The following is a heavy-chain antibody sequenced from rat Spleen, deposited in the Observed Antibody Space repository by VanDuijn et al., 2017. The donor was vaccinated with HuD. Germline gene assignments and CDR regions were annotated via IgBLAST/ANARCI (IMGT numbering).Heavy chain of an antibody. CDR3: ARPGDINYPECFDY. CDR1: GFTFSSYW. V-gene: IGHV5-58*01. D-gene: IGHD1-4*01. Sequence: EVQLVESGGGLVQPGKSLKLSCVASGFTFSSYWIYWIRQAPGEGLEWVSSISPDGGSTYYPDSVKGRFTISRDNAENTVYLQMHSLRSEDTATYYCARPGDINYPECFDYWGQGVMVTVSS. CDR2: ISPDGGST. J-gene: IGHJ2*01.